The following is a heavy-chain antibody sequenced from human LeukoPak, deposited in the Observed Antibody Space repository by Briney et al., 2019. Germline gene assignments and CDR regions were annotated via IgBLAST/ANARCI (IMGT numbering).Heavy chain of an antibody. D-gene: IGHD3-10*01. CDR2: INPNSGGT. J-gene: IGHJ6*02. CDR3: ATPGGILWFGDQDGMDV. CDR1: GYIFTDYH. V-gene: IGHV1-2*06. Sequence: ASVKVSCKASGYIFTDYHIHWVRQAPGQGLEWMGRINPNSGGTTYAQKFQDRVIMTRDTSINTAYMELSRLNSDDTAIYYCATPGGILWFGDQDGMDVWGHGTTVAVSS.